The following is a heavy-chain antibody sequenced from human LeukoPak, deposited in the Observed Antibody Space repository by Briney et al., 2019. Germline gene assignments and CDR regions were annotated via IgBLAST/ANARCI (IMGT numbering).Heavy chain of an antibody. J-gene: IGHJ4*02. D-gene: IGHD1-26*01. CDR1: GFTFNSYW. Sequence: GGSLRLSCAASGFTFNSYWMTWVRQAPGKGLESVANINQDGSEKKYVDSVKGRFTISRDNAKNSLYLQMNSLRAEDTAVYYCARDGSGDYYGGFYFDYWGRGTLVTVSS. V-gene: IGHV3-7*01. CDR2: INQDGSEK. CDR3: ARDGSGDYYGGFYFDY.